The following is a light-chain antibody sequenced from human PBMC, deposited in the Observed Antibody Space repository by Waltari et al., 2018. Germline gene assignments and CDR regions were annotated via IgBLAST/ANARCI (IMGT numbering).Light chain of an antibody. V-gene: IGKV1-9*01. J-gene: IGKJ2*01. Sequence: DIQLTQSPSFLSASVGDRVTITCRASQGISSYLAWYQQQPGEAPKLLISAASTLQSWVPSRFSGSGSGTEFTLTISSLQPEDFATYYCQQLNSFPYTFGQGTKLDIK. CDR2: AAS. CDR1: QGISSY. CDR3: QQLNSFPYT.